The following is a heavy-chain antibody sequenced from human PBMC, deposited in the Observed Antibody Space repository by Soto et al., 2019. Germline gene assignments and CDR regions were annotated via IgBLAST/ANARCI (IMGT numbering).Heavy chain of an antibody. CDR3: ARGQRTMVRGGAFDY. V-gene: IGHV4-34*01. J-gene: IGHJ4*02. Sequence: PSETLSLTCAVYGGSFSGYYWSWIRQPPGKGLEWIGEINHSGSTNYNPSLKSRVTISVDTSKNQFSLKLSSVTAADTAVYYCARGQRTMVRGGAFDYWGQGTLVTVSS. D-gene: IGHD3-10*01. CDR1: GGSFSGYY. CDR2: INHSGST.